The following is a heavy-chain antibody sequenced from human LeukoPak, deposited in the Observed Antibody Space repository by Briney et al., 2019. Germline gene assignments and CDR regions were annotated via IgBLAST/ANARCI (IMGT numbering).Heavy chain of an antibody. CDR2: KSYDGTNK. CDR3: AKRYSSSPYYYYYGMDV. CDR1: GFTFSSYG. V-gene: IGHV3-30*18. J-gene: IGHJ6*02. Sequence: GGSLRLSCAASGFTFSSYGMHWVRQAPGKGLEWVALKSYDGTNKYYADSVKGRFTISRDNSKNTLYLQMNSLRAEDTAVYYCAKRYSSSPYYYYYGMDVWGQGTTVTVSS. D-gene: IGHD6-6*01.